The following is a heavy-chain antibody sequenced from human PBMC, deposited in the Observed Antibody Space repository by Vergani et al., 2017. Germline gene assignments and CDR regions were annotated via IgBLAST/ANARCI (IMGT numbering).Heavy chain of an antibody. CDR3: AKARVTIFGVVIPIFDY. Sequence: EVQLLESGGGLVQPGGSLRLSCAASGFTFSSYAMSWVRQAPGKGLEWVSAISGSGGSTYYADYVKGRFTISRSNSKSTLYLKMNSLRAEDTAVYYCAKARVTIFGVVIPIFDYWGQGTLVTVSS. CDR2: ISGSGGST. V-gene: IGHV3-23*01. CDR1: GFTFSSYA. D-gene: IGHD3-3*01. J-gene: IGHJ4*02.